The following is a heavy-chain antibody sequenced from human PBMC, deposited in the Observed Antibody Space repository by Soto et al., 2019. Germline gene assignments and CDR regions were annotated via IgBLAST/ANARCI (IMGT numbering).Heavy chain of an antibody. Sequence: PSETLSLTCAVSGDSISSTYWWSWVRQPPGKGLEWIGEIYHRGSTNYDPSLKGRVTMSVDKFKNHFSLNLTSVTAADTAVYYCARRGGNYYQLDYWGQGTLVTVSS. CDR2: IYHRGST. CDR1: GDSISSTYW. D-gene: IGHD1-26*01. J-gene: IGHJ4*02. CDR3: ARRGGNYYQLDY. V-gene: IGHV4-4*02.